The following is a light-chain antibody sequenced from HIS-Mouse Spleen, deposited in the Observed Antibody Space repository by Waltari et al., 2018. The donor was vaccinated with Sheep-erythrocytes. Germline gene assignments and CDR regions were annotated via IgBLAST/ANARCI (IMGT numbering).Light chain of an antibody. J-gene: IGLJ2*01. CDR3: CSYAGSSTFVV. V-gene: IGLV2-23*03. CDR2: EGS. Sequence: QSALTQPASVSGSPGQSLTIPFTGTSSDVGVYNFVSWYHQHPGKAPKLLIYEGSKRPSGVSNRFSGSKSGNTASLTISGLQAEDEADYYCCSYAGSSTFVVFGGGTKLTVL. CDR1: SSDVGVYNF.